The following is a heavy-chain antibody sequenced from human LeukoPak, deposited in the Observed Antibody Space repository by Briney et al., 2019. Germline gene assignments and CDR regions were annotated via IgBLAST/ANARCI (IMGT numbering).Heavy chain of an antibody. V-gene: IGHV4-34*01. CDR1: GGSFSGYY. Sequence: SETLSLTCAVYGGSFSGYYWSWIRQPPGKGLEWIGEINHSGSTNYNPSLKSRVTISVDTSNNQLSLKVRSVTAADTAVYYCASRKAIPAAFDIWGQGTMVTVSS. CDR3: ASRKAIPAAFDI. CDR2: INHSGST. J-gene: IGHJ3*02.